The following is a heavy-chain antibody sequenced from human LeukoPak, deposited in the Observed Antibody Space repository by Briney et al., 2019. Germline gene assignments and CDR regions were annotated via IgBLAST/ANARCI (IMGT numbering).Heavy chain of an antibody. D-gene: IGHD3-16*01. CDR3: ARENGGAALDY. J-gene: IGHJ4*02. Sequence: GGSLRLSCAASGFTFSSYSMNWVRQAPGKGLEWVSSIGSSSSYIYYADSVKGRFTISRDNAKNSLYLQMNSLRAEDTAVYYCARENGGAALDYWGQGTLVTVSS. CDR2: IGSSSSYI. CDR1: GFTFSSYS. V-gene: IGHV3-21*01.